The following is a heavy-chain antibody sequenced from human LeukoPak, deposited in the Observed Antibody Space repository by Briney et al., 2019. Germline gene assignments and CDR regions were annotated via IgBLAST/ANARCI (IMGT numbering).Heavy chain of an antibody. V-gene: IGHV3-30*18. CDR3: AKTGHYYDSSGLADNWFDP. D-gene: IGHD3-22*01. CDR2: ISYDGSNK. J-gene: IGHJ5*02. Sequence: PGGSLRLSCAASGFTFSSYGMHWVRQAPGKGLEWVAVISYDGSNKYYADSVKGRFTISRDNSKNTLYLQMNSLRAEDTAVYYCAKTGHYYDSSGLADNWFDPWGPGTLVTVSS. CDR1: GFTFSSYG.